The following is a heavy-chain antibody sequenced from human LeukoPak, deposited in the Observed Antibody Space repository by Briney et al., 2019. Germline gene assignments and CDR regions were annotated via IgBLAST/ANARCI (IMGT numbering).Heavy chain of an antibody. D-gene: IGHD3-16*01. J-gene: IGHJ5*02. Sequence: GGSLRLSCAASGFTFSSYGMHWVRQAPGKGLEWVAVLWYDGNNKYYADSVKGRFTISRDNSKNTLYLQMNSLRAEDTAVYYCARGSGAYYTWFDPWGQGTLVTVSS. CDR1: GFTFSSYG. V-gene: IGHV3-33*01. CDR2: LWYDGNNK. CDR3: ARGSGAYYTWFDP.